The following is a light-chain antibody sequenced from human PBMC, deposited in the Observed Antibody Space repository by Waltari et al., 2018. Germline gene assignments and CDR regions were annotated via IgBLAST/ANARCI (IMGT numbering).Light chain of an antibody. CDR1: QSVLSSSNNKNY. CDR2: WAS. V-gene: IGKV4-1*01. Sequence: DIVMTQSPDSLAVSLGARATINCQSSQSVLSSSNNKNYLAWYQQKPGQPPKLVIYWASTRESGVPDRFSGSGSGTDFTLTISSLQAEDVAVYYCQQYYSTPVTFGGGTKLEI. J-gene: IGKJ4*01. CDR3: QQYYSTPVT.